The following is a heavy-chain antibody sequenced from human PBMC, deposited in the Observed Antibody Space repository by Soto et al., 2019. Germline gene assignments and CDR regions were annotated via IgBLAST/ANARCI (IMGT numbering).Heavy chain of an antibody. J-gene: IGHJ4*02. Sequence: ASVKVSCKASGGTFSSYAISWVRQAPGQGLEWMGGIIPIFGTANYAQKFQGRVTITADESTSTAYMELSSLRSEDTAVYYCALIAVAGSRDYWGQGTLVTVSS. CDR1: GGTFSSYA. CDR3: ALIAVAGSRDY. CDR2: IIPIFGTA. V-gene: IGHV1-69*13. D-gene: IGHD6-19*01.